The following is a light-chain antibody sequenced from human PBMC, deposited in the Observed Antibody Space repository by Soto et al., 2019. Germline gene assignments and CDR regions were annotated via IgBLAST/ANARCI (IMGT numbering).Light chain of an antibody. V-gene: IGKV3-20*01. J-gene: IGKJ1*01. Sequence: EIVLTQSPGTLSLSPGEGATLSCRASQSVSSSYLAWYQQKPGQAPRLLIYGASSRATGIPDRFSGGGSGTDFTFTISSLEPDDFAVYYCQHYYNSPWTFAQGTKVEIK. CDR3: QHYYNSPWT. CDR1: QSVSSSY. CDR2: GAS.